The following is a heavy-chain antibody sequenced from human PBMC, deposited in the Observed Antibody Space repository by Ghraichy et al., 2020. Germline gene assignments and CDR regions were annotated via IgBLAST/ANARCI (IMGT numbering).Heavy chain of an antibody. V-gene: IGHV4-59*01. CDR3: AGSLTNPMYWYFDL. J-gene: IGHJ2*01. CDR2: MYYSGNT. Sequence: IGYMYYSGNTNYNPSLKSRVTISVDTSKHQLSLNLSSVTAAYTAVYYCAGSLTNPMYWYFDLWGRG. D-gene: IGHD1-14*01.